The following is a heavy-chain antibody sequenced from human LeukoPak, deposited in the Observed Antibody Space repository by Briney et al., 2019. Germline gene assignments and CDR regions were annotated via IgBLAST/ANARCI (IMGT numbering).Heavy chain of an antibody. CDR2: IIPIFGTA. CDR3: ARQWGYSSYDKNWFDP. V-gene: IGHV1-69*13. J-gene: IGHJ5*02. Sequence: EASVKVSCKASGGTFSSYAISWVRQAPGQGLEWMGGIIPIFGTANYAQKFQGRVTITADESTSTAYMELSSLRSEDTAVYYCARQWGYSSYDKNWFDPWGQGTLVTVSS. D-gene: IGHD6-13*01. CDR1: GGTFSSYA.